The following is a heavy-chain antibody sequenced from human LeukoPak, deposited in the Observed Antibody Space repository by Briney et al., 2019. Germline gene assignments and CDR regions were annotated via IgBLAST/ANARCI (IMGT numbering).Heavy chain of an antibody. D-gene: IGHD3-10*01. V-gene: IGHV4-61*02. CDR2: IYTSGST. CDR1: GGSISSGGYY. J-gene: IGHJ1*01. CDR3: ARGRDGSGASEYFQH. Sequence: SETLSLTCTVSGGSISSGGYYWSWIRQPAGKGLEWIGRIYTSGSTNYNPSLKSRVTMSVDTSKNQFSLKLSSVTAADTAVYYCARGRDGSGASEYFQHWGQGTLVTVSS.